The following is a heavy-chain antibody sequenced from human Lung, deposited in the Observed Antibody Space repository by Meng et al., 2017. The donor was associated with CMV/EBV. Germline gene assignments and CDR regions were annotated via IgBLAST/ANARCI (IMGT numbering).Heavy chain of an antibody. CDR1: GGTFSSYA. V-gene: IGHV1-69*05. D-gene: IGHD1-1*01. Sequence: SVKVSCKASGGTFSSYAISWVRQAPGQGLEWMGGIIPIFGTANYAQKFQGRVTITTDESTSTAYMELSSLRSEDTAVYYCATSTTGTTPYYYYYGMDVWGQGTTVTVS. J-gene: IGHJ6*02. CDR3: ATSTTGTTPYYYYYGMDV. CDR2: IIPIFGTA.